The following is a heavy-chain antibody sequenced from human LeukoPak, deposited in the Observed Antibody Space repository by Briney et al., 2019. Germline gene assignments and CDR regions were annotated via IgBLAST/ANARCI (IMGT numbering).Heavy chain of an antibody. V-gene: IGHV4-39*02. J-gene: IGHJ4*02. CDR1: GGSISSSSRH. D-gene: IGHD6-6*01. CDR3: TREYSSSSDY. CDR2: IYYSGNT. Sequence: ASETLSLTCTVSGGSISSSSRHWSWVRQPPGKGLEWIGSIYYSGNTYYNPSLKSRVTISVDASKNQFSLKLTSVAAADTAVYYCTREYSSSSDYWGQGTLVTVSS.